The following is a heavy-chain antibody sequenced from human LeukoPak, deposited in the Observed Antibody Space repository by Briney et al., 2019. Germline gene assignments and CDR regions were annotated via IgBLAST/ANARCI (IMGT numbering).Heavy chain of an antibody. CDR2: ISGSGGST. Sequence: GGTLRLSCAASGFTFSSYGMSWVRQAPGKGLEWVSAISGSGGSTYYADSVKGRFTISRDNSKNTLYLQMNSLRAEDTAVYYCAKDDAWLQYGNWGRGTLVTVSS. J-gene: IGHJ4*02. D-gene: IGHD5-24*01. CDR3: AKDDAWLQYGN. CDR1: GFTFSSYG. V-gene: IGHV3-23*01.